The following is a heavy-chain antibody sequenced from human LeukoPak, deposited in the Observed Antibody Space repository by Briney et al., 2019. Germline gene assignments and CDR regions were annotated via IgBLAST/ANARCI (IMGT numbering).Heavy chain of an antibody. CDR1: GYTFTSYG. J-gene: IGHJ4*02. CDR3: AKDSTLFKFGYDNSGHFDY. Sequence: ASVKVSCKASGYTFTSYGISWVRQAPGQGLEWMGWISAYNGNTNYAQKLQGRVTMTTDTSTSTAYMELRSLRAEDTAVYYCAKDSTLFKFGYDNSGHFDYWGRGTLVTVSS. D-gene: IGHD3-22*01. V-gene: IGHV1-18*01. CDR2: ISAYNGNT.